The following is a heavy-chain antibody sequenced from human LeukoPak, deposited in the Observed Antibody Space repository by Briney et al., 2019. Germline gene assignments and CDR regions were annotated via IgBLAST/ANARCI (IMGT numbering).Heavy chain of an antibody. CDR3: ASSSLRGSDTFDI. D-gene: IGHD3-16*01. J-gene: IGHJ3*02. CDR1: GDSVSNNNAA. CDR2: TYYRSKWYT. Sequence: SQTLSLTCAISGDSVSNNNAAWNWIRQSPSRGLEWLGRTYYRSKWYTDYAVSVSSRITINPDASKNQFSLQLNSVTPEDTAVYYCASSSLRGSDTFDIWGQGTMVTVSS. V-gene: IGHV6-1*01.